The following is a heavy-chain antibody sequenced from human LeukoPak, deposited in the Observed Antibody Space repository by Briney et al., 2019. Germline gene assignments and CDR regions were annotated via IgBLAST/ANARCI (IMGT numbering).Heavy chain of an antibody. CDR3: ASWAGGNEPVASFDY. Sequence: ASVNVSFKPTGYSFTAYYIFWMRQAPGQGLECMGWINLYNGATKYAQRFQSRVTMTRDTSISTAYMELSRLRSDDTATYYCASWAGGNEPVASFDYWGQDTLDSVSS. CDR2: INLYNGAT. CDR1: GYSFTAYY. J-gene: IGHJ4*02. V-gene: IGHV1-2*02. D-gene: IGHD1-14*01.